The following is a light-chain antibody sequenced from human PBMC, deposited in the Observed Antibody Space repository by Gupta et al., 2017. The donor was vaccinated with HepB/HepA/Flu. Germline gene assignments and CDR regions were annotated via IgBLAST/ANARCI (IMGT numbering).Light chain of an antibody. CDR1: SSDY. J-gene: IGLJ2*01. CDR2: NVS. CDR3: SSYTYTTNLVV. V-gene: IGLV2-14*03. Sequence: QSALPQPSSLSGSPGQSITISCTGTSSDYVSWYQQEPGQAPKLLIYNVSDRPSGVSHRFSGSKSGNTASLSISGLQTEDEAYYYCSSYTYTTNLVVFGGGTKLTVL.